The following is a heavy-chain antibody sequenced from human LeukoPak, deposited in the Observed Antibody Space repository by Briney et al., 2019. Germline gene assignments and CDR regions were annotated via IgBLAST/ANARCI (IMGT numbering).Heavy chain of an antibody. Sequence: SETLSLTCAVYGGSFSGYYWSWIRQPPGKGLEWIGEINHSGSTNYKPSLKSRVTISVDTSKNQFSLKLSSVTAADQAVYYCARAGNGYSSSWYVSHFDYWGQGTLVTVSS. V-gene: IGHV4-34*01. J-gene: IGHJ4*02. CDR1: GGSFSGYY. CDR2: INHSGST. D-gene: IGHD6-13*01. CDR3: ARAGNGYSSSWYVSHFDY.